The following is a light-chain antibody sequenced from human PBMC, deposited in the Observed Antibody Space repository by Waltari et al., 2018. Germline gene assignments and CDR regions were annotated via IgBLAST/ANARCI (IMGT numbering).Light chain of an antibody. CDR3: TAYTNRGTRV. V-gene: IGLV2-14*03. J-gene: IGLJ2*01. CDR1: SSDVGDYKF. Sequence: QSALTQPASVSGSPGQSVTISCTGASSDVGDYKFVSWFQQHPGKAPKLMIFNVGSRPSGVSDRFSCAKSGNTASLTISGLQADDEADYYCTAYTNRGTRVFGGGTKVTVL. CDR2: NVG.